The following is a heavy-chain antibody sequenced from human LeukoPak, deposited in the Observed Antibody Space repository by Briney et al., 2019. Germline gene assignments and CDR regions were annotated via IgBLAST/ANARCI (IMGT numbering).Heavy chain of an antibody. J-gene: IGHJ4*02. CDR3: AGTLNCGGDCYRDY. Sequence: SETLSLTCTVSGGSISSGSYYWSWIRQPPGKGLEWIGYIYYSGSTDYNPSLKSRVTISVDTSKNQFSLKLSSVTAADTAVYYCAGTLNCGGDCYRDYWGQGTLVTVSS. CDR1: GGSISSGSYY. CDR2: IYYSGST. D-gene: IGHD2-21*02. V-gene: IGHV4-61*01.